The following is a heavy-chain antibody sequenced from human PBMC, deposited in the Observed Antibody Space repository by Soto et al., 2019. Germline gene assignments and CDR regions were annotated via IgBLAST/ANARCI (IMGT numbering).Heavy chain of an antibody. Sequence: SETLSLTCTVSGGTVSSCSYYWIWIRQPPGKGLEWIGYIYYSGSTNYNPSLKSRVTISVDTSKNQFPLKLSSVTAADTAVYYCARDLITGTTFDYWGQGTLVTVSS. V-gene: IGHV4-61*01. CDR1: GGTVSSCSYY. J-gene: IGHJ4*02. D-gene: IGHD1-7*01. CDR3: ARDLITGTTFDY. CDR2: IYYSGST.